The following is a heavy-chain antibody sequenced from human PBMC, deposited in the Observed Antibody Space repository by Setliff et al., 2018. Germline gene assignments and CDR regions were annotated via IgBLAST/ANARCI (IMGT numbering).Heavy chain of an antibody. CDR1: GFTFSSHG. CDR2: IRYDGSNK. J-gene: IGHJ4*02. D-gene: IGHD4-17*01. CDR3: AKAYGNYFDY. V-gene: IGHV3-30*02. Sequence: PGGSLRLSCAASGFTFSSHGMHWVRQAPGKGLEWVAFIRYDGSNKYYADSVKGRFTISRDNSKNTLYLQMNSLRTEDTAVHYCAKAYGNYFDYWGQGTLVTVS.